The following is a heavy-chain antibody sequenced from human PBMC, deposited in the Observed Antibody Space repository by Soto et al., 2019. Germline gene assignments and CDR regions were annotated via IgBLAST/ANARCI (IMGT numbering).Heavy chain of an antibody. CDR1: GYIFTTYW. J-gene: IGHJ6*02. Sequence: GESLKISCQGSGYIFTTYWIGWLRQMPGKGLEWMGIIYPTDSDTRYSPSFQGQVTISADKSITTAYLQWSSLRASDTAGYYCARSGYSSHGMDVWGQGTTVTVSS. CDR3: ARSGYSSHGMDV. V-gene: IGHV5-51*01. D-gene: IGHD5-12*01. CDR2: IYPTDSDT.